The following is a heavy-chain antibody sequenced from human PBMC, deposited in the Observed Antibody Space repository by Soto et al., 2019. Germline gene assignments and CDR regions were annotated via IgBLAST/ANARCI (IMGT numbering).Heavy chain of an antibody. CDR2: IYHSGST. V-gene: IGHV4-30-2*01. Sequence: QLQLQESGSGLVKPSQTLSLTCAVSGGSISSGGYSWSWIRQPPGKGLEWIGYIYHSGSTYYNPSLKRRVTISVDRSKNQFSLKLSSVTAADTAVYYCARAGSSYYYDSSGYYAFDIWGQGTMVTVSS. J-gene: IGHJ3*02. CDR3: ARAGSSYYYDSSGYYAFDI. D-gene: IGHD3-22*01. CDR1: GGSISSGGYS.